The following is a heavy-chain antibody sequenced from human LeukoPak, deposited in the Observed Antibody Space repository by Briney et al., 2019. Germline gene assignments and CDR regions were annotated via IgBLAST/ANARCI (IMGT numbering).Heavy chain of an antibody. CDR2: ISYDGSNK. V-gene: IGHV3-30*18. D-gene: IGHD1-26*01. CDR1: GFTFSSYG. CDR3: AKDSVGVATYYY. Sequence: GGSLRLSCAASGFTFSSYGMHWVRQAPGKGLEWVAVISYDGSNKYYADSVKGRFTISRDNSKNTLYLQMNSLRAEDTAVYYCAKDSVGVATYYYWGQGTLVTVSS. J-gene: IGHJ4*02.